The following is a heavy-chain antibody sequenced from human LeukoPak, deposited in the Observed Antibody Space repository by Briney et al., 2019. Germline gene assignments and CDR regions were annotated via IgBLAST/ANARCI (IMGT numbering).Heavy chain of an antibody. CDR3: TRELDWLPTLDY. CDR1: GFTFSNYW. J-gene: IGHJ4*02. D-gene: IGHD3-9*01. Sequence: GGSLRLSCAASGFTFSNYWMHWVRQAPGKGLVWVSRINSDGSSTRYADSVKGRFTISRDNAKKTLYLQMNSLRAEDTAVYYCTRELDWLPTLDYWGQGTLVTVSS. V-gene: IGHV3-74*01. CDR2: INSDGSST.